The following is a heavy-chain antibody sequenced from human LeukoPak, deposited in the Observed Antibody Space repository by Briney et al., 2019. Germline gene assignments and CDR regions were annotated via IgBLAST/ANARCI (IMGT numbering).Heavy chain of an antibody. CDR2: IYYSGST. Sequence: PSETLSLTCTVSGGSISSYYWSWIRQHPGKGLEWIGYIYYSGSTYYNPSLKSRVTISVDTSKNQFSLKLSSVTAADTAVYYCARDLGQQLVPNYYYYGMDVWGQGTTVTVSS. CDR1: GGSISSYY. D-gene: IGHD6-13*01. V-gene: IGHV4-59*06. CDR3: ARDLGQQLVPNYYYYGMDV. J-gene: IGHJ6*02.